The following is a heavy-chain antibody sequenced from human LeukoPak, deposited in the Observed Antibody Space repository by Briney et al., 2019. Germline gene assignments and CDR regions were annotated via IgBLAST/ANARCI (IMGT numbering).Heavy chain of an antibody. CDR1: GYTFTGYY. D-gene: IGHD6-19*01. V-gene: IGHV1-2*02. CDR2: INPNSGGT. CDR3: ARSSAVAAPYYFDY. J-gene: IGHJ4*02. Sequence: GASVKVSCKASGYTFTGYYMHWVRQAPGQGLEWMGWINPNSGGTNYAQKFQGRVTMTRDTSISTAYMELSRLRSDDTAVYYCARSSAVAAPYYFDYRGQGTLVTVSS.